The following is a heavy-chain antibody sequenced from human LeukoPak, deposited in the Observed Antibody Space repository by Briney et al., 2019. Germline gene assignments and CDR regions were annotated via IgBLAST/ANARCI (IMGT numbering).Heavy chain of an antibody. CDR2: ISSSSSTI. D-gene: IGHD2-21*02. J-gene: IGHJ6*03. V-gene: IGHV3-48*01. CDR1: GFTFSSYS. Sequence: GGSLRLSCAGSGFTFSSYSMNWVRQAPGKGLEWVSYISSSSSTIYYADSVKGRFTISRDNAKNSLYLQMNSLRAEDTAVYYCARSCGGDCYQMDYYYYMDVWGKGTTVTVSS. CDR3: ARSCGGDCYQMDYYYYMDV.